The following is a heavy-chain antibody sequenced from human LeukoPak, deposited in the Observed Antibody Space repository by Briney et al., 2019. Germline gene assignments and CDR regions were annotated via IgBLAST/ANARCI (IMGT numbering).Heavy chain of an antibody. J-gene: IGHJ4*02. CDR3: ARDSDDSSGYYLGYFDY. CDR1: GFTFNSYA. CDR2: ISGSGGST. V-gene: IGHV3-23*01. D-gene: IGHD3-22*01. Sequence: GGSLRLSCEASGFTFNSYAMNWVRQAPGKGLEWVSGISGSGGSTYYADSVKGRFTISRDNSKNTLYLQMNSLRAEDTAVYYCARDSDDSSGYYLGYFDYWGQGTLVTVSS.